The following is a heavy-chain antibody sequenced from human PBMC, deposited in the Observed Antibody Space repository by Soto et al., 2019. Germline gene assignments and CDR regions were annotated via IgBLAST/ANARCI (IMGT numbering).Heavy chain of an antibody. Sequence: GGSLRLSCAASGFTFSSYSMNWVRQAPGKGLEWVSSISSSSSYIYYADSVKGRFTISRDNAKNSLYLQMNSLRAEDTDVYYGARDLVSGYDCGWHGMDVWGQGTTVTVSS. CDR2: ISSSSSYI. J-gene: IGHJ6*02. D-gene: IGHD5-12*01. CDR3: ARDLVSGYDCGWHGMDV. V-gene: IGHV3-21*01. CDR1: GFTFSSYS.